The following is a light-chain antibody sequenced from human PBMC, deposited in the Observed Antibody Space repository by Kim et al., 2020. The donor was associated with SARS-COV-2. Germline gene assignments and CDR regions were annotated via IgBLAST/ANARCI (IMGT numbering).Light chain of an antibody. V-gene: IGLV6-57*02. Sequence: KPVPIPCTGGGGSIAINYVQWYQQRPGSAPATVIYENNQRPSGVPDRFSGSIDSSSNSASLTISGLKTEDEADYYCQSYDSSSHWVFGGGTKLTVL. CDR1: GGSIAINY. CDR2: ENN. CDR3: QSYDSSSHWV. J-gene: IGLJ3*02.